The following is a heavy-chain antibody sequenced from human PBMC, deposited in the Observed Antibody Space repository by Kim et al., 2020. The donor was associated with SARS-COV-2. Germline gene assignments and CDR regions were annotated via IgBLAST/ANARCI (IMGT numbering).Heavy chain of an antibody. J-gene: IGHJ3*02. CDR3: ARDQSLPIVVVPAAPIAFDI. V-gene: IGHV1-69*04. Sequence: SVKVSCKASGGTFSSYAISWVRQAPGQGLEWMGRIIPILGIANYAQKYQGRVTITADKSTSTAYMELSSLRSEDTAVYYCARDQSLPIVVVPAAPIAFDIWGQGTMVTVSS. CDR1: GGTFSSYA. D-gene: IGHD2-2*01. CDR2: IIPILGIA.